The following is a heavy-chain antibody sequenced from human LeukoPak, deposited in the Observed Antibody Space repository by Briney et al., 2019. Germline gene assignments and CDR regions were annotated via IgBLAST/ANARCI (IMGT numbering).Heavy chain of an antibody. J-gene: IGHJ4*02. CDR2: ISYDGSNK. D-gene: IGHD4-17*01. V-gene: IGHV3-30-3*01. CDR3: ARGEAWYGDNDPLPD. CDR1: GFTFSSYA. Sequence: GGSLRLSCAASGFTFSSYAMHWVRQAPGKGLEWVAVISYDGSNKYYADSVKGRFTISRDNSKNTLYLQMNSLRAEDTAVYYCARGEAWYGDNDPLPDWGQGTLVTVSS.